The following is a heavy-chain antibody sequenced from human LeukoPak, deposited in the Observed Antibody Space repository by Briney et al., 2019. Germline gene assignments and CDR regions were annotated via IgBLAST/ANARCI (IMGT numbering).Heavy chain of an antibody. Sequence: PGGSLRLSCAASGFTFSSYGMHWVRQAPGKGLEWVAFIRYDGNNKYYADSVKGRFTISRDNSKNTLHLQMNSLRAEDTAVYYCAKDHSTYYHDSRTLDYWGQGTLVTVSS. D-gene: IGHD3-22*01. CDR2: IRYDGNNK. V-gene: IGHV3-30*02. J-gene: IGHJ4*02. CDR3: AKDHSTYYHDSRTLDY. CDR1: GFTFSSYG.